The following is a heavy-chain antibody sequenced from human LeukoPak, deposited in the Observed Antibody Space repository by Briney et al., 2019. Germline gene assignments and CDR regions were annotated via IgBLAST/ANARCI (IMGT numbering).Heavy chain of an antibody. V-gene: IGHV7-4-1*02. CDR2: TNTNTGNP. CDR1: GYTFTSYA. Sequence: ASVKVSCKASGYTFTSYAMNWVRQAPGQGLEWMGWTNTNTGNPTYAQGFTGRFVFSLDTSVSTAYLQISSLKAEDTAVYYCASLQWLTGYWFDPWGQGTLVTVSS. CDR3: ASLQWLTGYWFDP. J-gene: IGHJ5*02. D-gene: IGHD6-19*01.